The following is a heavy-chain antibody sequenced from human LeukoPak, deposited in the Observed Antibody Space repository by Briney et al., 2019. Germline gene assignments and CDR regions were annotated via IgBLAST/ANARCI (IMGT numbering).Heavy chain of an antibody. CDR3: AKGDYYDSSGYYYAFDY. CDR2: INSDGSTT. CDR1: GFTFSNYW. D-gene: IGHD3-22*01. J-gene: IGHJ4*02. Sequence: PGGSLRLSCAASGFTFSNYWMHWVRQVPGKGLVWVSRINSDGSTTSYADSVKGRFTISRDNAKNTLYLQMNSLRAEDTAVYYCAKGDYYDSSGYYYAFDYWGQGTLVTVSS. V-gene: IGHV3-74*01.